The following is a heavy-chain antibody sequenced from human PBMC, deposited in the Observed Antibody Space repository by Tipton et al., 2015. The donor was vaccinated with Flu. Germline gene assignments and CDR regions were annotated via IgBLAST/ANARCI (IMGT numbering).Heavy chain of an antibody. CDR2: IKPDGSEK. J-gene: IGHJ2*01. D-gene: IGHD3-10*01. V-gene: IGHV3-7*01. CDR3: ARDQRYYYGKETYWYFDL. Sequence: SLRLSCAASGFTLSSYWMSWVRQAPGKGPEWVANIKPDGSEKDYVDSVKGRFTISRDNAKSSLYLQMNSLRAEDTAVYYCARDQRYYYGKETYWYFDLRGRGTLVTVSS. CDR1: GFTLSSYW.